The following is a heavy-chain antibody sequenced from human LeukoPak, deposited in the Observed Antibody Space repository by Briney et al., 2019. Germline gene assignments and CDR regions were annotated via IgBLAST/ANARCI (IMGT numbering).Heavy chain of an antibody. CDR2: VYYSGST. V-gene: IGHV4-59*08. CDR3: ARRTLLLDY. D-gene: IGHD2-15*01. Sequence: SETLSLTCTVSGGSISTYFWSWIRQPPGKGLEWIGYVYYSGSTNYNPSLKSRVTILVDTSKNQFSLKLTSVTAADTAVYYCARRTLLLDYWGQGTLVTVSS. J-gene: IGHJ4*02. CDR1: GGSISTYF.